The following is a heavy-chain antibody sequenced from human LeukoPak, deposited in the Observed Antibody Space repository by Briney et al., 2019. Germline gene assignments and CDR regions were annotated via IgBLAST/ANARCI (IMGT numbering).Heavy chain of an antibody. D-gene: IGHD3-22*01. Sequence: SETLSLTCTVSGGSISSSSYYWGWIRQPPGKGLEWIGSIYYSGSTYYNPSLKSRVTISVDTSKNQFSLKLSSVTAADTAVYYCARGELYYYDSSGSLNWGQGTLVTVSS. CDR3: ARGELYYYDSSGSLN. CDR2: IYYSGST. V-gene: IGHV4-39*07. CDR1: GGSISSSSYY. J-gene: IGHJ4*02.